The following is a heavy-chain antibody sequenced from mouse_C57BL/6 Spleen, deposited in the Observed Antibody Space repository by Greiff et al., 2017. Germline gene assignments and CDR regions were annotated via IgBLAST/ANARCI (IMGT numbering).Heavy chain of an antibody. J-gene: IGHJ2*01. Sequence: QVQLQQPGAELVMPGASVKLSCKASGYTFTSYWMHWVKQRPGQGLEWIGEIDPSDSYTNYNQKFKGKSTLTVDKSSSTAYMQLSSLTSEDSAVYYGARGFSSYRYYFDYWGQGTTLSVSS. CDR2: IDPSDSYT. CDR3: ARGFSSYRYYFDY. V-gene: IGHV1-69*01. D-gene: IGHD1-1*01. CDR1: GYTFTSYW.